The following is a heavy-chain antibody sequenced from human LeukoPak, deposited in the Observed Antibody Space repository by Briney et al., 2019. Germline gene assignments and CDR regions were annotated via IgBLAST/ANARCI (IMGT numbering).Heavy chain of an antibody. CDR1: GFTFSSYC. CDR3: AKESITMIVVALYYFDY. V-gene: IGHV3-30*02. J-gene: IGHJ4*02. D-gene: IGHD3-22*01. Sequence: GGSLRLSCAASGFTFSSYCMHWVRQAPGKGLEWVAFIRYDGSNKYYADSVKGRFTISRDNSKNTLYLQMNSLRAEETAVYYCAKESITMIVVALYYFDYWGQGTLVTVSS. CDR2: IRYDGSNK.